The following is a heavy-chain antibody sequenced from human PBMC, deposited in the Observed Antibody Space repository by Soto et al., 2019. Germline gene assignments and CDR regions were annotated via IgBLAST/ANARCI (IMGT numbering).Heavy chain of an antibody. CDR2: IYYSGST. CDR1: GGSISSGVYY. V-gene: IGHV4-31*03. D-gene: IGHD2-2*01. Sequence: PSETLSLTCTVSGGSISSGVYYWTWIRQHPGKGLEWIGYIYYSGSTYYNPSLKSRVTISVDTSRDQFSLKLSSVTAADTAVYYCARAVPTATLAMDYWGQGTLVTVSS. J-gene: IGHJ4*02. CDR3: ARAVPTATLAMDY.